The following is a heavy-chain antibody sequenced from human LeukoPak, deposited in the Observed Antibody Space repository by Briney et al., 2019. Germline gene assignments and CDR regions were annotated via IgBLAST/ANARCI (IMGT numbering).Heavy chain of an antibody. CDR3: ARFYYGSGSYEMSSPLTRYYYYYYMDV. V-gene: IGHV1-18*01. D-gene: IGHD3-10*01. Sequence: ASVKVSCKASGYTFTSYGISWVRQAPGQGLEWMGWISAYNGNTNYSQKLQGRVTMTTDTSTSKAYMELRSLRSDDTAVYYCARFYYGSGSYEMSSPLTRYYYYYYMDVWGKGTTVTISS. J-gene: IGHJ6*03. CDR1: GYTFTSYG. CDR2: ISAYNGNT.